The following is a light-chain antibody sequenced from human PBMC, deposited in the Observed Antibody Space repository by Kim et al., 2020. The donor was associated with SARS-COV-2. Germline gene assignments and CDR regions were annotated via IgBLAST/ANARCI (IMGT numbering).Light chain of an antibody. CDR2: GKN. Sequence: ALGQTERIKCQGEGRRRDYASWDQQKPGQAPVLVIYGKNNRPSGIPDRFSGSSSGNTASLTITGAQAEDEADYYCNSRDSSGNHVVFGGGTQLTVL. CDR1: GRRRDY. CDR3: NSRDSSGNHVV. V-gene: IGLV3-19*01. J-gene: IGLJ2*01.